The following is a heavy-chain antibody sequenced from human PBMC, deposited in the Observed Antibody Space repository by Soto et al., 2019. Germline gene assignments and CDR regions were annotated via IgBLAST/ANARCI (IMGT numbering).Heavy chain of an antibody. CDR3: ARGSTVTTPYYYYGMDV. CDR1: GFTFSSYE. D-gene: IGHD4-17*01. CDR2: ISSSGSTI. V-gene: IGHV3-48*03. J-gene: IGHJ6*02. Sequence: EVQLVESGGGLVQPGGSLRLSCAASGFTFSSYEMNWVRQAPGKGLEWVSYISSSGSTIYYADSVKGRFTISRDKAKNSPYLQMNRLRAEDTAVYYCARGSTVTTPYYYYGMDVWGQGTTVTVSS.